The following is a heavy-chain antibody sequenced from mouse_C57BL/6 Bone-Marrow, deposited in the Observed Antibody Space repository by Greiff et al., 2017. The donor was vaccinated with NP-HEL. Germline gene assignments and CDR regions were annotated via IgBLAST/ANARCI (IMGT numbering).Heavy chain of an antibody. CDR1: GFTFSDYY. J-gene: IGHJ4*01. CDR2: INYDGSST. Sequence: EVQLVESEGGLVQPGSSMKLSCTASGFTFSDYYMAWVRQVPEKGLEWVANINYDGSSTYYLDSLKSRFIISRDNAKNILYLQMSSLKSEDTATYYCARVYYYGSSPNYYAMDYWGQGTSVTVSS. D-gene: IGHD1-1*01. CDR3: ARVYYYGSSPNYYAMDY. V-gene: IGHV5-16*01.